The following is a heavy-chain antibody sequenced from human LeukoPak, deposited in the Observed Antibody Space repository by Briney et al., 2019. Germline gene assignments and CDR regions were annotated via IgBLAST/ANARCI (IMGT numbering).Heavy chain of an antibody. J-gene: IGHJ5*02. D-gene: IGHD4-11*01. V-gene: IGHV1-2*06. CDR1: GYTFTAYY. Sequence: ASVKVSCKASGYTFTAYYIHWVRQAPGQGREWMGRINPNSGDTNYAQKFQGRVTMTRDTSISTAYRELSRLRSDDTAVYYCAREGSQDYSNYFNWFDPWGQGTLVTVSS. CDR3: AREGSQDYSNYFNWFDP. CDR2: INPNSGDT.